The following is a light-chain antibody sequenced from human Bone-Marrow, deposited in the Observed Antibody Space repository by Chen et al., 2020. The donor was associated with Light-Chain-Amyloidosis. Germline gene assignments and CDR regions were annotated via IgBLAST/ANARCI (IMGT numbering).Light chain of an antibody. CDR1: QDIVKF. V-gene: IGKV1-39*01. CDR3: QQTYASPPFS. Sequence: DIQMTQSPSSLSASVGDTVTISCRAGQDIVKFLHWYKQKPGKAPTLLISGASSLQSGAPSRFSGSGSGTDFTLTISSLQPEDSATYYCQQTYASPPFSFGQGTTLEI. J-gene: IGKJ2*03. CDR2: GAS.